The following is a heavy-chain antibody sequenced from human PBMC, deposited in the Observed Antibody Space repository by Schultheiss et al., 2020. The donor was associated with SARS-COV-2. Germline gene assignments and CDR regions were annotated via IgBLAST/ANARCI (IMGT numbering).Heavy chain of an antibody. CDR3: ARIVPEFHCDY. D-gene: IGHD3-10*01. Sequence: SETLSLTCTVSGDSISNAGSYWSWIRQHPGKGLEWIGYIYYSGSTYYNPSLKSRVTISVDTSKNQFSLKLSSVTAADTAVYYCARIVPEFHCDYWGQGTLVTVSS. V-gene: IGHV4-31*03. CDR1: GDSISNAGSY. J-gene: IGHJ4*02. CDR2: IYYSGST.